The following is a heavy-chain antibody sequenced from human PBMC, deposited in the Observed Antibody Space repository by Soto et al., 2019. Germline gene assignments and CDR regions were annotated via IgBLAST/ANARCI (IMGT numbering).Heavy chain of an antibody. V-gene: IGHV3-23*01. Sequence: PGGSLRLSCAASGFTFSSYAMSWVRQAPGKGLEWVSGISGSGGSTYYADSVKGRVTISRDNSKKKLYLQMNSLRAEDTAVYECAKDFFMIPRGYNHYWGQGTLVTVSS. CDR3: AKDFFMIPRGYNHY. CDR1: GFTFSSYA. D-gene: IGHD5-12*01. CDR2: ISGSGGST. J-gene: IGHJ4*02.